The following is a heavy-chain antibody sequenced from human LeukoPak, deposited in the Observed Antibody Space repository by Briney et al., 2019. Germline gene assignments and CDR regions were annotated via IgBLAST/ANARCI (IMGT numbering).Heavy chain of an antibody. J-gene: IGHJ4*02. D-gene: IGHD3-16*01. V-gene: IGHV4-31*03. CDR1: GXSISSGGDY. CDR3: ATTVGSYSDY. CDR2: IYYSGST. Sequence: SQTLSLTCTVSGXSISSGGDYWSWIRQHPGKGLEWIGYIYYSGSTYYNPSLESRVTMSVDTSENQFSLKLSSVTAADTAVYYCATTVGSYSDYWSQGTLVTVSS.